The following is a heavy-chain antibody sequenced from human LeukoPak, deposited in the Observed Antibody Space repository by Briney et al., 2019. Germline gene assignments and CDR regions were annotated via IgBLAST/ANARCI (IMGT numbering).Heavy chain of an antibody. CDR1: GYTFTSYY. CDR3: ARDRGRDTAMSDY. D-gene: IGHD5-18*01. V-gene: IGHV1-46*01. Sequence: ASVKVSRKASGYTFTSYYMHWVRQAPGQGLEWMGIINPSGGSTSYAQKFQGRVTMTRDTSTSTVYKELSSLRSEDTAVYYCARDRGRDTAMSDYWGQGTLVTVSS. J-gene: IGHJ4*02. CDR2: INPSGGST.